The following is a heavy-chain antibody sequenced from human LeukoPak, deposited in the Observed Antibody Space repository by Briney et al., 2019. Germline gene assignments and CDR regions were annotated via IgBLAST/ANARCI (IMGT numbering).Heavy chain of an antibody. D-gene: IGHD3-16*01. CDR3: ARAGGVSFVARWFDP. CDR1: VYTFSNYG. V-gene: IGHV1-18*01. CDR2: VSAYNGNT. Sequence: ASVNVSCKASVYTFSNYGISWVRQAPGQGLEWLGWVSAYNGNTNYAQKLQGRVTMTTDTSTGIAYMELKSLRSDDTAVYYCARAGGVSFVARWFDPWGQGSLVTVSS. J-gene: IGHJ5*02.